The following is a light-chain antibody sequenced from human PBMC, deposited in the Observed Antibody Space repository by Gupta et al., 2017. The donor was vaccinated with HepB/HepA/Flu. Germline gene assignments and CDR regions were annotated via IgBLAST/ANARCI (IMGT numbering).Light chain of an antibody. J-gene: IGKJ4*01. CDR2: WAS. CDR1: QSVLYSSNNKNY. Sequence: DIVMTQSPDSLAVSLGERATINCKSSQSVLYSSNNKNYLAWYQQKPGQPPKLLIYWASTRESGVPDRFSGSGSGTDFTLTISILQAEDVAVYYCHQHHTTPLTFGGGTRVEIK. V-gene: IGKV4-1*01. CDR3: HQHHTTPLT.